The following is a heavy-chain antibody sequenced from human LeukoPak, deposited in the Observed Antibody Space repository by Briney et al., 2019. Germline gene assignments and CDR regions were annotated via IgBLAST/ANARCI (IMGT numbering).Heavy chain of an antibody. J-gene: IGHJ4*02. CDR1: GGSFSGYY. CDR3: ARQWLVSPLFDY. V-gene: IGHV4-34*01. D-gene: IGHD6-19*01. Sequence: PSETLSLTCAVYGGSFSGYYWSWIRQPPGKGLEWIGEINHSGSTNYNSSLRSRVTVSVHTSKNQLSLKLSSVTAADTAVYYCARQWLVSPLFDYWGQGTLVTVSS. CDR2: INHSGST.